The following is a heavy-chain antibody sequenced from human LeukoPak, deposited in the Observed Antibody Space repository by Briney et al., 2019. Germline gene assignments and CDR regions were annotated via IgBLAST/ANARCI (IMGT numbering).Heavy chain of an antibody. V-gene: IGHV3-7*01. CDR1: GFTFSTYW. CDR2: IKQDGSEK. Sequence: GGSLRLSCAASGFTFSTYWMNWVRQAPGKGLEWVANIKQDGSEKYYVDSVKGRFTISRDNPKNSLYLQMNSLRADDTAVYFRARSIPTGVDYFDYWGQGTLVTVSS. CDR3: ARSIPTGVDYFDY. D-gene: IGHD7-27*01. J-gene: IGHJ4*02.